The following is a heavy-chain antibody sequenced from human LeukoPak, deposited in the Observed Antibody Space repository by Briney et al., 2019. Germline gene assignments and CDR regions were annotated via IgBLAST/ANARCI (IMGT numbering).Heavy chain of an antibody. D-gene: IGHD6-19*01. CDR1: GGSFSGYY. CDR2: INHSGST. V-gene: IGHV4-34*01. J-gene: IGHJ4*02. CDR3: ARTVAGYFDY. Sequence: SETLSLTCAVYGGSFSGYYWSWIRQPPGKGLEWIGEINHSGSTNYNPSLKSRVTISVDTSKSQFSLKRSSVTAAYTAVYYCARTVAGYFDYWGQGTLVTVSS.